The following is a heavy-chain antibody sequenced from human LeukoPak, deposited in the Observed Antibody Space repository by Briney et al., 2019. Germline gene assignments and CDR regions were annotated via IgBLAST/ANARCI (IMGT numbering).Heavy chain of an antibody. V-gene: IGHV3-30*04. Sequence: GGSLRLSCAASGFTFSSYAMHWVRQAPGKGLEWVTVISYDGSNEYYADSVKGRITISRDNSKDTLYLQMNSLRAEDTAVYYCASGGETDGRYFKYWGQGTLVTVSS. J-gene: IGHJ1*01. CDR1: GFTFSSYA. D-gene: IGHD2-21*01. CDR2: ISYDGSNE. CDR3: ASGGETDGRYFKY.